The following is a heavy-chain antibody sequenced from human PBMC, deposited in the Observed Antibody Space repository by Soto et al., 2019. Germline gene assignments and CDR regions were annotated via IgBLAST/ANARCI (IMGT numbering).Heavy chain of an antibody. Sequence: ASVKGSCQASGYSFTSYAISWVRRAPGQGLEWMGWISAYNGNTNYAQKLQGRVTMTTDTSTSTAYMELRSLRSDDTAVYYCARGDTSEAFDIWGQGTMVTVSS. CDR3: ARGDTSEAFDI. J-gene: IGHJ3*02. CDR2: ISAYNGNT. V-gene: IGHV1-18*01. CDR1: GYSFTSYA.